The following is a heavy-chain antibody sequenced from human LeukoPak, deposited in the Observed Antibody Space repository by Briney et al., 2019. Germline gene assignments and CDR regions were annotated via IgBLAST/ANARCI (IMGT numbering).Heavy chain of an antibody. CDR2: IRSDGSIK. CDR1: GFTFSNYG. V-gene: IGHV3-30*02. CDR3: AKDQPMVYFDY. D-gene: IGHD3-10*01. J-gene: IGHJ4*02. Sequence: GGSLRLSCAASGFTFSNYGMHWVRQAPGMGLEWVAFIRSDGSIKYYADSVKGRFTISRDNSKNTLSLQMNSLRAEDTALYFCAKDQPMVYFDYWGQGTLVTVSS.